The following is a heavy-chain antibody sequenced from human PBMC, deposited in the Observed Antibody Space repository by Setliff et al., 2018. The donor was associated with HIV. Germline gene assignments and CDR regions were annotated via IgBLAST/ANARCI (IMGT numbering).Heavy chain of an antibody. CDR2: INPNSGAT. CDR1: GYSFTGYY. CDR3: ARGGEIALAAHRRWLDS. D-gene: IGHD6-19*01. Sequence: ASVKVSCKASGYSFTGYYIHWVRQAPGQGLEWMGWINPNSGATNYAQKFEDEVTMTRDTSLSTGYMNLSRLRSDDTAVYYCARGGEIALAAHRRWLDSWGQGTLVTVSS. V-gene: IGHV1-2*02. J-gene: IGHJ5*01.